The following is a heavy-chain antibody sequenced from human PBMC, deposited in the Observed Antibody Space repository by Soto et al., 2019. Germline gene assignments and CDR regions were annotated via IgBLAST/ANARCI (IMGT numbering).Heavy chain of an antibody. CDR1: GFTFSSYA. CDR2: ISYDGSNK. Sequence: QVQLVESGGGVVQPGRSLRLSCAASGFTFSSYAMHWVRQAPGKGLEWVAVISYDGSNKYYADSVKGRFTISRDNSKNTLYLKMNSLRAEDTAVYYCASGAGNCANAFDIWGQGTMVTVSS. CDR3: ASGAGNCANAFDI. J-gene: IGHJ3*02. V-gene: IGHV3-30-3*01. D-gene: IGHD2-21*01.